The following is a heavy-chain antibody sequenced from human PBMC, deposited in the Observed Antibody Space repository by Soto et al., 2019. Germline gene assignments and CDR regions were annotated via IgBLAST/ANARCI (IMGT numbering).Heavy chain of an antibody. Sequence: GGSLRLSCAASGFTFSSYSMNWVRQAPGKGLEWVSSISSSSSYIYYADSVKGRFTISRDNAKNSLYLQMNSLRAEDTAVYYCARDYVTIFGVVNDYYGMDVWGQGTTVTVSS. CDR1: GFTFSSYS. D-gene: IGHD3-3*01. CDR3: ARDYVTIFGVVNDYYGMDV. J-gene: IGHJ6*02. V-gene: IGHV3-21*01. CDR2: ISSSSSYI.